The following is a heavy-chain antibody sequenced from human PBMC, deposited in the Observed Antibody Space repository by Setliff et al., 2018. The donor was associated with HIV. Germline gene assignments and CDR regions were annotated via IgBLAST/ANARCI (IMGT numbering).Heavy chain of an antibody. CDR3: ARDRDDSVTGHFNRFDP. CDR2: VDPEDGET. D-gene: IGHD3-9*01. CDR1: GYTFIDYF. J-gene: IGHJ5*02. V-gene: IGHV1-69-2*01. Sequence: ASVKVSCKASGYTFIDYFMHWVQQAPGKALEWMGRVDPEDGETMYAEKFQGRVTITADSSTDTVSLEMNGLRSEDTAMYFCARDRDDSVTGHFNRFDPWGQGTLVTVSS.